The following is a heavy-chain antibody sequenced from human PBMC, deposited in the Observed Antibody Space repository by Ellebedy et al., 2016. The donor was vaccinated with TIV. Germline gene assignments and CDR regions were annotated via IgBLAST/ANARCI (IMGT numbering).Heavy chain of an antibody. CDR1: GFTFSSYG. CDR3: AKELLGAFDI. D-gene: IGHD2-15*01. Sequence: GESLKISXAASGFTFSSYGMHWVRQAPGKGLEWVAVISYDGSNKYYADSVKGRFTISRDNSKNTLYLQMNSLRAEDTAVYYCAKELLGAFDIWGQGTMVTVSS. CDR2: ISYDGSNK. J-gene: IGHJ3*02. V-gene: IGHV3-30*18.